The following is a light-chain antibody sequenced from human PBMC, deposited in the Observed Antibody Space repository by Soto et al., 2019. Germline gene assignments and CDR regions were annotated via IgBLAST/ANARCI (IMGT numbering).Light chain of an antibody. J-gene: IGKJ4*01. V-gene: IGKV1-9*01. CDR3: QQTNTFPLT. CDR1: QGISSY. Sequence: IQLTQSPSFLSASVGYRVTITCRASQGISSYLAWYQQKPGKAPKLLIYAASTLQSGVPSRFSGSGSETDFTLTISSLQPEDSATYYCQQTNTFPLTFGGGTKVDIK. CDR2: AAS.